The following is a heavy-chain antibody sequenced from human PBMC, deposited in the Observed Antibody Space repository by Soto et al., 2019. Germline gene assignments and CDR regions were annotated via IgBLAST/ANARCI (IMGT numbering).Heavy chain of an antibody. CDR3: ARGAYSSSSMGFDY. CDR2: IYYSGST. V-gene: IGHV4-59*01. J-gene: IGHJ4*02. CDR1: GGSISPYY. Sequence: QVQLQESGPGLVKPSETLSLTCTVSGGSISPYYWSWIRQPPGKGLEWIGYIYYSGSTKYNPSLKCRVTLSVDTSKNQFSLKLSSVTAADTAVYYCARGAYSSSSMGFDYWGQGILVTVSS. D-gene: IGHD6-6*01.